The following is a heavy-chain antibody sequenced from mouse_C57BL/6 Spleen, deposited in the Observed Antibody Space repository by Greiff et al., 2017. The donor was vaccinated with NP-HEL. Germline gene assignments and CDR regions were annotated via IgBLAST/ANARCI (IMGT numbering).Heavy chain of an antibody. Sequence: QVQLQQPGAELVKPGASVKMSCKASGYTFTSYWITWVKQRPGQGLEWIGDIYPGSGSTNYNEKFKSKATLTVGTSSSTAYMQLSSLTSEDSAVYYCARRGIYYGNYYYFDYWGQGTTLTVSS. V-gene: IGHV1-55*01. CDR2: IYPGSGST. CDR1: GYTFTSYW. J-gene: IGHJ2*01. D-gene: IGHD2-1*01. CDR3: ARRGIYYGNYYYFDY.